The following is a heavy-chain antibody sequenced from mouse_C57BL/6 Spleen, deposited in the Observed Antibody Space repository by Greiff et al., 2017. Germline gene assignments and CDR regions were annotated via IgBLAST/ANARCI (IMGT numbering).Heavy chain of an antibody. J-gene: IGHJ4*01. CDR3: ARDRYSNEYYAMDY. Sequence: EVKLMESGPGLVKPSQSLSLTCSVTGYSITSGYYCNWLRQFPGNKLEWMGYISYDGSNNYNPSLQNRISITRYTTKNLFFLMLNFLTTEDTTTNYCARDRYSNEYYAMDYWGQGTSVTVSS. CDR2: ISYDGSN. V-gene: IGHV3-6*01. D-gene: IGHD2-5*01. CDR1: GYSITSGYY.